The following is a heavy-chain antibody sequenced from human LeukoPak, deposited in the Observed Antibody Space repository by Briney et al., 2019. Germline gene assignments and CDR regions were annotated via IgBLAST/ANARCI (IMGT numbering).Heavy chain of an antibody. D-gene: IGHD2-2*01. J-gene: IGHJ4*02. CDR1: GFTLSSYW. CDR3: AREPSAVNYFDY. CDR2: IKQDGSEK. V-gene: IGHV3-7*01. Sequence: GGSLRLSCAASGFTLSSYWMSWVRQAPGKGLEWVANIKQDGSEKYYVDSVKGRFTISRDNAKNSLYLQMNSLRAEDTAVYYCAREPSAVNYFDYWGQGTLVTVSS.